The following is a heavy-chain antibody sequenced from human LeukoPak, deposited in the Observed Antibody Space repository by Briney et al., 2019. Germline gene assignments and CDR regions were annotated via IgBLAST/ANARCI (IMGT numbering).Heavy chain of an antibody. D-gene: IGHD2-15*01. CDR2: ISGSGGST. CDR1: GFTFSTYA. CDR3: AKCSGGTCYSSLDY. V-gene: IGHV3-23*01. J-gene: IGHJ4*02. Sequence: GGSLRLSCAASGFTFSTYAMDWVRQAPGKGLEWVSGISGSGGSTYYADSVKGRFTISRDNSKNTLYLQMNSLRAGDTAVYYCAKCSGGTCYSSLDYWGQGTLVTVSS.